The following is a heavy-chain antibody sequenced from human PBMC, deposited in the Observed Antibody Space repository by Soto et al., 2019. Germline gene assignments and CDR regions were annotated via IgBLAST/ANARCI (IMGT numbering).Heavy chain of an antibody. Sequence: XESLRLSFAASGFAASSQPKSWVRQAPEKGLEWVSGISDSGGLTYNADSVKGRFTISRDNSKNTLYLQMNSLRAEDTAVYYCERRDFGSSRTFDICAQGTMVTVSS. D-gene: IGHD6-6*01. CDR3: ERRDFGSSRTFDI. CDR2: ISDSGGLT. CDR1: GFAASSQP. J-gene: IGHJ3*02. V-gene: IGHV3-23*01.